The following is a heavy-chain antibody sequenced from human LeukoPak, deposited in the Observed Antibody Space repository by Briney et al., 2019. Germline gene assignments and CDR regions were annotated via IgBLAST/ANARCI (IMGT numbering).Heavy chain of an antibody. CDR1: GYTFSYYY. Sequence: ASVKVSCKASGYTFSYYYMYWVRQAPGQGLEWMGWINPNNGGTNYAQKFQGRVTMTRDMSTSTVYMELSSLRSEDTAVYYCARPGFDYGDHFDYWGQGTLVTVSS. V-gene: IGHV1-2*02. J-gene: IGHJ4*02. D-gene: IGHD4-17*01. CDR2: INPNNGGT. CDR3: ARPGFDYGDHFDY.